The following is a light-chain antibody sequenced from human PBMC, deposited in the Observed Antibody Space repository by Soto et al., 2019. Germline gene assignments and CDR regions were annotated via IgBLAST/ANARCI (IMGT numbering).Light chain of an antibody. V-gene: IGKV3-11*01. CDR1: QSVTNF. CDR2: NAS. Sequence: EIVLTQSRGTLSLSPGERATLSCRASQSVTNFLAWYQQKPGQSPSLLIYNASHRATGIPARFSGSGSGTDFTLTISSLEPEDFAVYYCQQRYRWPETFGQGTKVDIK. J-gene: IGKJ1*01. CDR3: QQRYRWPET.